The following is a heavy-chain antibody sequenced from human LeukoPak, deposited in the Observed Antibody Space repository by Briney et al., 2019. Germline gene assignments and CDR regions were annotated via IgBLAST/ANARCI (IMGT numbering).Heavy chain of an antibody. V-gene: IGHV1-2*06. CDR1: GYTFTGYY. Sequence: GASVKVSYKASGYTFTGYYMHWVRQAPGQGLEWMGRINPNSGGTNYAQKFQGRVTMTRDTSISTAYMELSRLRSDDTAVYYCARVQTAMVPYYFDYWGQGTLVTVSS. D-gene: IGHD3-10*01. CDR3: ARVQTAMVPYYFDY. J-gene: IGHJ4*02. CDR2: INPNSGGT.